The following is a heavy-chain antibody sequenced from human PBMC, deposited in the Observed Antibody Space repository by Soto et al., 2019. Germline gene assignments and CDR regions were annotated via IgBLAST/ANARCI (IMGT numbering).Heavy chain of an antibody. Sequence: PSETLSLTCTVSGGSISSSSYYWVWIRQPPGKGLEWIGSIYYSGSTYYNPSLKSRVAISVDTSKNQFSLKLSSVTAADTAVYYCAKANSGYGSFDHWGQGMLVTVS. V-gene: IGHV4-39*07. J-gene: IGHJ4*02. CDR2: IYYSGST. CDR1: GGSISSSSYY. D-gene: IGHD5-12*01. CDR3: AKANSGYGSFDH.